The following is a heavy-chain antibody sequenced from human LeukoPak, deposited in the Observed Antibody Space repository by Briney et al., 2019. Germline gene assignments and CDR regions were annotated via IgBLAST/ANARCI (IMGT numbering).Heavy chain of an antibody. CDR1: GFSFSDYY. CDR3: ARTLVAAPGSKGGP. D-gene: IGHD6-13*01. V-gene: IGHV3-11*03. J-gene: IGHJ5*02. Sequence: GGSLRLSCAASGFSFSDYYMSWIRQAPGKGLEWLSYISGSSTYTDYADSVKGRFTISRDNAKGSLYLQMNSLRVEDTAVYYCARTLVAAPGSKGGPWGQGTLVTVSS. CDR2: ISGSSTYT.